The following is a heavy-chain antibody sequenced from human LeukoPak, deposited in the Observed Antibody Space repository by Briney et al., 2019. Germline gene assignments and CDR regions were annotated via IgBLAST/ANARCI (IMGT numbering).Heavy chain of an antibody. CDR1: GGSISYDY. V-gene: IGHV4-59*01. J-gene: IGHJ6*02. Sequence: SETLSLTCTVSGGSISYDYWTWIRQSPGKRLEWIGYIYYSGSTNYNPSLKSRVTISVDTSKNQFSLKLSSVTAADTAVYYCARDSVAGRSYYYYYGMDVWGQGTTVTVSS. CDR2: IYYSGST. CDR3: ARDSVAGRSYYYYYGMDV. D-gene: IGHD6-19*01.